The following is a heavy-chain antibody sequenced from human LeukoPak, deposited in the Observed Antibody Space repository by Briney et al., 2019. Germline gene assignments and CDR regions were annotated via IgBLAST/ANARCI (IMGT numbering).Heavy chain of an antibody. CDR2: FNPNSGGT. D-gene: IGHD6-19*01. CDR1: GYTFTGYY. CDR3: ARELWVYSSGSASYYMDV. Sequence: GASVKVSCKASGYTFTGYYMHWVRQAPGQGLEWMGWFNPNSGGTNYAQKFQGRVTTTRDTSISTAYMELSRLRSDDTAVYYCARELWVYSSGSASYYMDVWGKGTTVTISS. V-gene: IGHV1-2*02. J-gene: IGHJ6*03.